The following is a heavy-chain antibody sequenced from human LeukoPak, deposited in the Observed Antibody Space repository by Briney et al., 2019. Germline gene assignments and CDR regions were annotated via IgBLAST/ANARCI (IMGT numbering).Heavy chain of an antibody. CDR1: GGSISSHF. CDR2: IHYSGST. CDR3: ARDGYSGSSLFDY. J-gene: IGHJ4*02. V-gene: IGHV4-59*11. D-gene: IGHD1-26*01. Sequence: SETLSLTCTVSGGSISSHFWSWIRQPPGKGLEWIGYIHYSGSTNYNPSLKSRVTISVNTSKNQFSLRLSSVTAADTAVYYCARDGYSGSSLFDYWGQGTLVTVSS.